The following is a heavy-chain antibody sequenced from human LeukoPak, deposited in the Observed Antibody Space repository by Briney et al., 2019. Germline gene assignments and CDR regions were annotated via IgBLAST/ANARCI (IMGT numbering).Heavy chain of an antibody. D-gene: IGHD1-26*01. CDR1: GGTFSSYA. V-gene: IGHV1-69*05. CDR3: ARVGVGATSPFGY. CDR2: VIPIFGTA. J-gene: IGHJ4*02. Sequence: SVKVSCKASGGTFSSYAISWVRQAPGQGLEWMGRVIPIFGTANYAQKFQGRVTITTDKSTSTAYMELSSLRSEDTAVYYCARVGVGATSPFGYWGQGTLVTVSS.